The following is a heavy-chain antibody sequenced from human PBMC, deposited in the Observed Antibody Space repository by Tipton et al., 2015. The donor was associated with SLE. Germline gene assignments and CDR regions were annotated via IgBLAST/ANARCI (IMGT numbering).Heavy chain of an antibody. Sequence: TLSLTCAVYGGSFSGYYWSWIRQPPGKGLEWIGYIYYSGSTNYNPSLKSRVTISVDTSKNQFSLKLSSVTAADTAVYYCARDGDTATLDYWGQGTLVTVSS. CDR1: GGSFSGYY. D-gene: IGHD5-18*01. CDR2: IYYSGST. J-gene: IGHJ4*02. V-gene: IGHV4-59*01. CDR3: ARDGDTATLDY.